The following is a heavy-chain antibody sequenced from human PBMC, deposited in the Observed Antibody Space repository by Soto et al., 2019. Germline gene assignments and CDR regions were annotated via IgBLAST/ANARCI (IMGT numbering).Heavy chain of an antibody. CDR2: ISAYNGNT. CDR3: ARDPHYDFWSGYPANWFDP. V-gene: IGHV1-18*01. J-gene: IGHJ5*02. Sequence: QVQLVQSGAEVKKPGASVKVSCKASGYTFTTYGISWVRQAPGQGLEWMGWISAYNGNTNYAQKLQGRVTMTTDTSTSTAYMELRSLRSDDTAVYYCARDPHYDFWSGYPANWFDPWGQGTLVTVSS. CDR1: GYTFTTYG. D-gene: IGHD3-3*01.